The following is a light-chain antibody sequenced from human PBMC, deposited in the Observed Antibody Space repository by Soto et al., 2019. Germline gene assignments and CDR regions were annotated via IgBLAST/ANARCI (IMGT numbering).Light chain of an antibody. CDR2: ATS. Sequence: EIVMTQSPATLSVSPGERATLSCRASQSLSSNLAWYQQKADQAPRLLIYATSTSATGVPARFSGSGSGTEFTLTISSLQSEDFAGYYCQQYNNWPYTFGQGTKLEIK. V-gene: IGKV3-15*01. CDR1: QSLSSN. J-gene: IGKJ2*01. CDR3: QQYNNWPYT.